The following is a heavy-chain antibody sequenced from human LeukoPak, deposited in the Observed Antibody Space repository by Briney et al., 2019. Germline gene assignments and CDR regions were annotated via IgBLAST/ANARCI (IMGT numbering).Heavy chain of an antibody. D-gene: IGHD3-3*01. CDR2: INPNSGGT. V-gene: IGHV1-2*06. Sequence: GASVTVSCKASGYTFTGYYMHWVRQAPGQGLEWMGRINPNSGGTNYAQKFQGRVPMTRDTSISTAYMELSRLRSDDTAVYYCARGGYDFVYYYYGMDVWGQGTTVTVSS. CDR3: ARGGYDFVYYYYGMDV. J-gene: IGHJ6*02. CDR1: GYTFTGYY.